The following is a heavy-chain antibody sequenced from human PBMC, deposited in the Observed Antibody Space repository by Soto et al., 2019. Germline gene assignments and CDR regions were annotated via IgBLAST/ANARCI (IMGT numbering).Heavy chain of an antibody. D-gene: IGHD6-6*01. Sequence: ASVKVSCKASGYTFTAYFIHWVRQAPGQGLQWMGWINPNSGGTNYPRTFQGRVTMTRDTSISTAYMELNRLTSDDAAVFFCARIHTYSVSSPLDYWGQGTLVTVSS. V-gene: IGHV1-2*02. CDR2: INPNSGGT. CDR3: ARIHTYSVSSPLDY. CDR1: GYTFTAYF. J-gene: IGHJ4*02.